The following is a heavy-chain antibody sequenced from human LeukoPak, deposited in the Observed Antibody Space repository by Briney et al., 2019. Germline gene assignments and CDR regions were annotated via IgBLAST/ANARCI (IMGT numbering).Heavy chain of an antibody. D-gene: IGHD3-10*01. CDR2: TYYSGST. V-gene: IGHV4-30-4*01. CDR1: GGSISSGDYY. J-gene: IGHJ5*02. Sequence: SQTLSLTCTVSGGSISSGDYYWSWIRQPPGKGLEWLGYTYYSGSTYYNPSLKSRVTISVDTSKNQFSLKLSSVTAADTAVYYCARVLYYGSGSYSNWFDPWGQGTLVTVSS. CDR3: ARVLYYGSGSYSNWFDP.